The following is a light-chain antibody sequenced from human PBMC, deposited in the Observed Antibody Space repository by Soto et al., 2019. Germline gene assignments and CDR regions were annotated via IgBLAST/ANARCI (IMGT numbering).Light chain of an antibody. CDR3: QQRSNWPLT. V-gene: IGKV3-11*01. J-gene: IGKJ4*01. Sequence: EIVLTQSPATLSLSPGERATLSCRASQSVSSFLAWYQQKPGQAPRLLIYDASNRATGIPARFSGSGSGTDFPLTISSLETEDFADYYCQQRSNWPLTFGGGTKVEIK. CDR1: QSVSSF. CDR2: DAS.